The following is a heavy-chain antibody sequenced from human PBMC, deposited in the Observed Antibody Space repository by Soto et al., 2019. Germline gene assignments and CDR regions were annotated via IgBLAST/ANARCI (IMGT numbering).Heavy chain of an antibody. D-gene: IGHD5-18*01. J-gene: IGHJ6*02. CDR3: ARDPGYSYGYPYYYGMDV. V-gene: IGHV4-61*01. CDR1: SGAVSSGSYY. CDR2: IYYSGST. Sequence: ETLSLTCTVASGAVSSGSYYWSWIRQPPGKGLEWIGYIYYSGSTNYNPSLKSRVTISVDTSKNQFSLKLSSVTAADTAVYYCARDPGYSYGYPYYYGMDVWGQGTTVTVSS.